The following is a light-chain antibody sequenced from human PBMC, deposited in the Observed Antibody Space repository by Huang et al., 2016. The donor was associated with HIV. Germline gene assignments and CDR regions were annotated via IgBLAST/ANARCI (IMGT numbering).Light chain of an antibody. CDR1: QSISSN. CDR2: GAS. J-gene: IGKJ2*01. Sequence: EIVMTQSPATLFVSPGERATLSCRARQSISSNLAWYQQKPGQAPRVLIYGASTRASGVPARFSGAGSGTEFTLTISSLQSEDLAVYYCQQYDQWPPGYTFGQGTKL. CDR3: QQYDQWPPGYT. V-gene: IGKV3-15*01.